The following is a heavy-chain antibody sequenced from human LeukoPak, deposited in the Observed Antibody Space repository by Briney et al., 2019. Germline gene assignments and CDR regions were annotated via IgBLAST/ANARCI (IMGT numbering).Heavy chain of an antibody. Sequence: ASVKVSCKVSGYTLTELSMHWVRQAPGKGLEWMGGFDPEDGETIYAQKFQGRVTMTEDTSTDTAYMELSSLRSEDTAVYYCATVTGQLGGRAAFDIWGQGTMVTVSS. D-gene: IGHD6-6*01. J-gene: IGHJ3*02. CDR2: FDPEDGET. CDR1: GYTLTELS. V-gene: IGHV1-24*01. CDR3: ATVTGQLGGRAAFDI.